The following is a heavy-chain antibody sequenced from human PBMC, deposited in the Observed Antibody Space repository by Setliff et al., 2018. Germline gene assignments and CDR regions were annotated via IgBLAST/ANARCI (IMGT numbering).Heavy chain of an antibody. CDR3: ATWYYYDSSGYYLYY. D-gene: IGHD3-22*01. J-gene: IGHJ4*02. V-gene: IGHV1-69*05. Sequence: ASVKVSCKASGGTFSSYAISWVRQAPGQGLEWMGGIIPIFGTANYAQKFQGRVTITTDESTSTAYMELSSLRSEDTAVYYCATWYYYDSSGYYLYYWGQGTLVTVSS. CDR2: IIPIFGTA. CDR1: GGTFSSYA.